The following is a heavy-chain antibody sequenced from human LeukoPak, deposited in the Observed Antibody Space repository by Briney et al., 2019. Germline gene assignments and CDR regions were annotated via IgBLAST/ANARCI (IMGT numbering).Heavy chain of an antibody. CDR2: MSGSGSTT. Sequence: GGSLRLSCAASGFTFTSYAMSWVRQAPGKGLEWVSAMSGSGSTTSYADSVKGRFTISRDNSKQTLDLQMNSLRGEDTAVYYCAKTRTIFGVVGYMDVWGKGTTVTVSS. J-gene: IGHJ6*03. V-gene: IGHV3-23*01. CDR3: AKTRTIFGVVGYMDV. D-gene: IGHD3-3*01. CDR1: GFTFTSYA.